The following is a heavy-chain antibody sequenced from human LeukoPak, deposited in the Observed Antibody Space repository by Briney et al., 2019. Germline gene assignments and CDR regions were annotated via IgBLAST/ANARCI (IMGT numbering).Heavy chain of an antibody. CDR1: GGSITDTSYF. V-gene: IGHV4-39*01. CDR3: ARRKVAAEIDY. J-gene: IGHJ4*02. CDR2: IYYRGNT. Sequence: SETLSLTCTVSGGSITDTSYFWGWIRQPPGKGLEWIGSIYYRGNTYYSPSLKSPVTLFVDTSKNQFSLKLSSVTAADTAIYYCARRKVAAEIDYWGQGTLVTVSS. D-gene: IGHD6-13*01.